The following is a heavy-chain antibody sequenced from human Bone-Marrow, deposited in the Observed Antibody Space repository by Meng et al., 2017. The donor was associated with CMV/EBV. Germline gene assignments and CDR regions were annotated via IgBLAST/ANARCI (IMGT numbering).Heavy chain of an antibody. J-gene: IGHJ6*02. Sequence: SVKVSCKASGGTFSSYTISWVRQAPGQGLEWMGRIIPILGIANYAQKFQGRVTITADKSTSTAYMELSSLRSEDTAVYYCATSGEGSSTSYYYYGMDVWGQGTTVTVSS. CDR2: IIPILGIA. V-gene: IGHV1-69*02. CDR3: ATSGEGSSTSYYYYGMDV. D-gene: IGHD2-2*01. CDR1: GGTFSSYT.